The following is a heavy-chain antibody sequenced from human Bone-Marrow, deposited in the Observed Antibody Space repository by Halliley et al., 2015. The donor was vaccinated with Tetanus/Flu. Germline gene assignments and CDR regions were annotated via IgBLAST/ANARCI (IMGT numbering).Heavy chain of an antibody. CDR2: IYSGGGS. CDR1: GFTFEDYA. CDR3: ATEGQRSRTLDY. Sequence: SLRLSCAASGFTFEDYAMMWVRQAPGMGLEWVSLIYSGGGSFYTHSVEGRFTISRDDYKNTVYLQMNNVRAEDTAIYYCATEGQRSRTLDYWGQGTLVIVSS. D-gene: IGHD2-2*01. J-gene: IGHJ4*02. V-gene: IGHV3-23*03.